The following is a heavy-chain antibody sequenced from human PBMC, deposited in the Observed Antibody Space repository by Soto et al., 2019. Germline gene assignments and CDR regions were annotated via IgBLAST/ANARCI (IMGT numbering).Heavy chain of an antibody. J-gene: IGHJ6*02. Sequence: SETLSLTCAVSVGSISRGGYSWSWIRQPPGKGLEWIGYIYHSGSTYYNPSLKSRVTISVDRSKNQFSLKLSSVTAADTAVYYCARDYYGMDVWGQGTTVTVSS. CDR3: ARDYYGMDV. V-gene: IGHV4-30-2*01. CDR1: VGSISRGGYS. CDR2: IYHSGST.